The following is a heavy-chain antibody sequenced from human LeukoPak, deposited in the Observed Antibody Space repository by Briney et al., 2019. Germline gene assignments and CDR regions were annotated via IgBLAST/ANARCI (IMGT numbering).Heavy chain of an antibody. CDR2: ISSSGSTI. D-gene: IGHD3-22*01. V-gene: IGHV3-11*01. J-gene: IGHJ4*02. CDR3: ASSGYPDPLFDY. Sequence: GGSLRLSCAASGFTFSDYYMSWVRQAPGKGLEWVSYISSSGSTIYYADSVKGRFTISRDNAKNSLYLQMNSLRAEDTAVYYCASSGYPDPLFDYWGQGTLVTVSS. CDR1: GFTFSDYY.